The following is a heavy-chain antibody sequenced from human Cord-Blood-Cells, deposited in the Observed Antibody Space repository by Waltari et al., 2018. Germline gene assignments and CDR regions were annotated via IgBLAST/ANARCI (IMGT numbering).Heavy chain of an antibody. V-gene: IGHV4-34*01. CDR3: ARYLGYCTGGVCYSDDY. D-gene: IGHD2-8*02. J-gene: IGHJ4*02. CDR1: GGSFSGYY. CDR2: INHSGST. Sequence: QVQLQQWGAGLLTPSATMSLTCAVYGGSFSGYYWRWIRQPPAKGLGWIGEINHSGSTNYNPSLKSRVTISVDTSKNQFSLKLSSVTAADTAVYYCARYLGYCTGGVCYSDDYWGQGTLVTVSS.